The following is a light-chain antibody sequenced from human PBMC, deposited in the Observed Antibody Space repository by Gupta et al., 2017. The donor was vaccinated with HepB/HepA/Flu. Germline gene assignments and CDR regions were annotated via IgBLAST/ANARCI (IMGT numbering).Light chain of an antibody. CDR1: QGISDY. Sequence: DIHLTQSPSFVSASVGDRVTITCRASQGISDYLAWYQQKPGKAPKLLIYAASGLQSGVPSRFSGSGSWTDFSLTINNLQPEDFATYFCQQLHSYPRTFGQGTKVDIK. CDR3: QQLHSYPRT. V-gene: IGKV1-9*01. J-gene: IGKJ3*01. CDR2: AAS.